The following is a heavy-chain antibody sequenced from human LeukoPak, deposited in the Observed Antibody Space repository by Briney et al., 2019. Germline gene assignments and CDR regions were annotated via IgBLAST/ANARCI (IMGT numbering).Heavy chain of an antibody. V-gene: IGHV4-59*13. CDR2: IYYSGST. Sequence: PSETLSLTCTVCGGSFSSYYWRWIRQPPGKGLEWIGYIYYSGSTNYNPSLKSRVTISGDTSKNQFSLKLSSVTAADTAVYYCARGSWNDGVGYYFDYWGQGTLVTVSS. D-gene: IGHD1-1*01. CDR3: ARGSWNDGVGYYFDY. J-gene: IGHJ4*02. CDR1: GGSFSSYY.